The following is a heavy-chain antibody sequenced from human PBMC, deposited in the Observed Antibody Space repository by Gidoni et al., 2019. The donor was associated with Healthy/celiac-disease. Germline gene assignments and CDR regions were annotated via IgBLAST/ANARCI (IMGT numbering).Heavy chain of an antibody. CDR2: ISGSGGST. CDR1: GFTFSSYA. V-gene: IGHV3-23*01. J-gene: IGHJ4*02. D-gene: IGHD3-22*01. Sequence: EVQLLESGGGLVQPGGSLRLSCADSGFTFSSYAMSWVRQAPGKGLEWVSAISGSGGSTYYADSVKGRFTISRDNSKNTLYLQMNSLRAEDTAVYYCAKDLGLPSIYYDSSGHYFDYWGQGTLVTVSS. CDR3: AKDLGLPSIYYDSSGHYFDY.